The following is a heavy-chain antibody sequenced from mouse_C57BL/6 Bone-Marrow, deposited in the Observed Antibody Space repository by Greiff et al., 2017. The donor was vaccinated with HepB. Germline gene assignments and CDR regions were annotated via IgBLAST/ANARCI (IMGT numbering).Heavy chain of an antibody. CDR2: ISNGGGST. Sequence: EVKLMESGGGLVQPGGSLKLSCAASGFTFSDYYMYWVRQTPEKRLEWVAYISNGGGSTYYPDTVKGRITISRDNAKNTLYLQMSRLKSEDTAMYYCARPPNYYGSSYKYFDVWGTGTTVTVSS. J-gene: IGHJ1*03. CDR1: GFTFSDYY. V-gene: IGHV5-12*01. CDR3: ARPPNYYGSSYKYFDV. D-gene: IGHD1-1*01.